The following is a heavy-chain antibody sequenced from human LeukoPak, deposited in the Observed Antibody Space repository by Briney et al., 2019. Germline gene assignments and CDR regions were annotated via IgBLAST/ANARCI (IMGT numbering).Heavy chain of an antibody. CDR1: GGSFSGYY. V-gene: IGHV4-34*01. Sequence: SETLSLTCAVYGGSFSGYYWSWIRQPPGKGLEWIGEINHSGSTNYNPSLKSRVTISVDTSKNQFSLKLSSVTAADTAVYYCARSPYYDFWSGYYTGYYYGMDAWGQGTTVTVSS. CDR2: INHSGST. CDR3: ARSPYYDFWSGYYTGYYYGMDA. D-gene: IGHD3-3*01. J-gene: IGHJ6*02.